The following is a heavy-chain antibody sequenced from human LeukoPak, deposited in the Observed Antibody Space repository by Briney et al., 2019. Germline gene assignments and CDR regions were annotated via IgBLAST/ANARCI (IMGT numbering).Heavy chain of an antibody. J-gene: IGHJ3*02. V-gene: IGHV5-51*01. CDR2: IYPGDSDT. CDR3: AVMVRGVSDAFDI. CDR1: GYSFTSCW. D-gene: IGHD3-10*01. Sequence: GESLKISCKGSGYSFTSCWIGWVRQMPGKGLEWMGIIYPGDSDTRYSPSFQGQVTISADKSISTAYLQWSSLKASDTAMYYCAVMVRGVSDAFDIWGQGTMVTVSS.